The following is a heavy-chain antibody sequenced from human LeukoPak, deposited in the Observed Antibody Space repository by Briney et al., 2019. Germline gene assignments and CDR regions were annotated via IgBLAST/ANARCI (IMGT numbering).Heavy chain of an antibody. Sequence: SETLSLTCAVYGGSFSGYYWSWLRQPPGKGLEGIGEINHSGSTNYNPSLNTRITISVATSKHQFYMKLSSVTAADTAVYSCARSLPHYDFWSGYGMDVWGQGTTVTVSS. CDR3: ARSLPHYDFWSGYGMDV. D-gene: IGHD3-3*01. V-gene: IGHV4-34*01. CDR2: INHSGST. CDR1: GGSFSGYY. J-gene: IGHJ6*02.